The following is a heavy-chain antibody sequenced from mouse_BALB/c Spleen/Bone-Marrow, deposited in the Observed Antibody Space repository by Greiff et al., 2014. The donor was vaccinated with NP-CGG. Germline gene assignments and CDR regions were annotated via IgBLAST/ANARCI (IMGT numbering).Heavy chain of an antibody. V-gene: IGHV1-9*01. CDR3: ARSRDGYYGFAY. D-gene: IGHD2-3*01. Sequence: QVQLQQPGAELMKPGASVKISCKATGYTFSGYWIEWVKQRPGHGLEWIGEILPGSGSTNYNENFKGKATFTADTSSNPAYMQLSSLTSEDSAVYYCARSRDGYYGFAYWGQGTLVTVSA. J-gene: IGHJ3*01. CDR1: GYTFSGYW. CDR2: ILPGSGST.